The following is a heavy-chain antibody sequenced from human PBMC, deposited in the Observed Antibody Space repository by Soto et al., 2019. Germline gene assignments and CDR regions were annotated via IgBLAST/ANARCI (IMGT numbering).Heavy chain of an antibody. J-gene: IGHJ4*02. V-gene: IGHV3-66*01. CDR3: ESGYWVEGYGAGTYFAY. D-gene: IGHD2-15*01. CDR2: IYSGSTT. CDR1: GLSVTSNY. Sequence: EVLLVQSGGGLVQPGGSLRLSCAPSGLSVTSNYMAWVRQAPGKGLEWVSVIYSGSTTHHADSVKGRFTISRDSSSNTLYLQMSSLRVEDTALYYCESGYWVEGYGAGTYFAYWGQGTLVTVSS.